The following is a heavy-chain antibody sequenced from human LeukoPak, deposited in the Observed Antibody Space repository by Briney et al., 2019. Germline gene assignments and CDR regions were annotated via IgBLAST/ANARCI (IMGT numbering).Heavy chain of an antibody. J-gene: IGHJ4*02. CDR1: GFTFSSYA. Sequence: GGSLRLSCATSGFTFSSYAMSWVRQAPGKGLEWVSAISGSGGSTYYADSVKGRFTISRDNSKNTLYLQMNSLRAEDTAVYYCAKGFEYSSSSLRYFDYWGQGTLVTVSS. CDR2: ISGSGGST. CDR3: AKGFEYSSSSLRYFDY. V-gene: IGHV3-23*01. D-gene: IGHD6-6*01.